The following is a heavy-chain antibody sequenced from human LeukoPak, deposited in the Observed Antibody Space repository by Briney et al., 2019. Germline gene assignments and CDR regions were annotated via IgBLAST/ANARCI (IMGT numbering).Heavy chain of an antibody. V-gene: IGHV3-15*01. J-gene: IGHJ4*02. Sequence: GGSLRLSCAASGFTFSNAWMSWVRQAPGKGLEWVGRIKSKTDGGTTDYAAPVKGRFTISRDDSKNTLYLQMNSLKTEDTAVYYCTTALYGSGSYYDSYYFDYWGQGTLVTVSS. D-gene: IGHD3-10*01. CDR1: GFTFSNAW. CDR2: IKSKTDGGTT. CDR3: TTALYGSGSYYDSYYFDY.